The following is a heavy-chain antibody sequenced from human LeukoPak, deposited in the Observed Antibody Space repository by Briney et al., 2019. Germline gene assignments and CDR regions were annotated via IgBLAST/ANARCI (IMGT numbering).Heavy chain of an antibody. J-gene: IGHJ4*02. CDR2: ISSSSTYI. Sequence: PGGSLRLSCAASGFTFNTYNMNWVRQAPGKGLEWVASISSSSTYIHYADSVEGRFTISRDNAKNSLFLQMSSLRAEDTAVYYCARYYDFWSGYSETANYFDYWGQGTLVTVSS. CDR3: ARYYDFWSGYSETANYFDY. V-gene: IGHV3-21*01. CDR1: GFTFNTYN. D-gene: IGHD3-3*01.